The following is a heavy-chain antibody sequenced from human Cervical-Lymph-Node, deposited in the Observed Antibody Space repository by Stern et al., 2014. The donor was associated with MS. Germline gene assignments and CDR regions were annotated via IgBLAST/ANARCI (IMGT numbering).Heavy chain of an antibody. CDR3: ARGRGGNYRYYFDY. Sequence: VQLVQSGGGLVKPGGSLRLSCAASVFTFSSYSMNWVRQAPGKGLEWVASISSGGSYIYYADSLKGRFTISRDNAKNSLYLQMNSLRAEDTAVYYCARGRGGNYRYYFDYWGQGTLVTVSS. CDR1: VFTFSSYS. J-gene: IGHJ4*02. CDR2: ISSGGSYI. V-gene: IGHV3-21*01. D-gene: IGHD4-23*01.